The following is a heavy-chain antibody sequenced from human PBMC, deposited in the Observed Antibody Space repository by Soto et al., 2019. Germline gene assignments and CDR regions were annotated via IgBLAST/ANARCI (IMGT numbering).Heavy chain of an antibody. D-gene: IGHD1-1*01. V-gene: IGHV3-23*01. CDR1: GFTFSSYA. Sequence: GGSLRLSCAASGFTFSSYAMNWVRQAPGKGLEWVSAISASGGSTYYADSVKGRFTISRDNSKNTLYLQMNSLRAEDTAVYYCAKDERVYNWNDSFDYWGQGTLVTVSS. CDR2: ISASGGST. CDR3: AKDERVYNWNDSFDY. J-gene: IGHJ4*02.